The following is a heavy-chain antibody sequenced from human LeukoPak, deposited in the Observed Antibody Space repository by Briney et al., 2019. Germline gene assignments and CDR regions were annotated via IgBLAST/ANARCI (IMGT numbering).Heavy chain of an antibody. V-gene: IGHV1-69*13. CDR2: IIPIFGTA. CDR3: ARASGYSYGRDDY. D-gene: IGHD5-18*01. Sequence: SVKVSCKASGGTFSSYAISWVRQAPGQGLEWMGGIIPIFGTANYAQKFQGRVTITADGSTSTAYMELSSLSSEDTAVYYCARASGYSYGRDDYWGQGTLVTVSS. CDR1: GGTFSSYA. J-gene: IGHJ4*02.